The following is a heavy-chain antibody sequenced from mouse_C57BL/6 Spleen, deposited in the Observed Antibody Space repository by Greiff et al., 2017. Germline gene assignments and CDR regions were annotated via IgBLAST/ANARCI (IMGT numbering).Heavy chain of an antibody. CDR3: VRAIYYGNLFDY. J-gene: IGHJ2*01. CDR1: GFSFNTYA. Sequence: EVMLVESGGGLVQPKGSLKLSCAASGFSFNTYAMNWVRQAPGKGLEWVARIRSKSNNYATYYADSVKDRFTISRDDSESMLYLQMNNLKTEDTAMYYCVRAIYYGNLFDYWGQGTTLTVAS. D-gene: IGHD2-1*01. V-gene: IGHV10-1*01. CDR2: IRSKSNNYAT.